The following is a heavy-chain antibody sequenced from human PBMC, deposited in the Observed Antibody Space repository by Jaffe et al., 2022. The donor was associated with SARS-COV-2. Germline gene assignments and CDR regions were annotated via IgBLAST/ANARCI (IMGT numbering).Heavy chain of an antibody. CDR3: ARERKWGGYDILTGYGNYFDY. V-gene: IGHV4-61*02. D-gene: IGHD3-9*01. Sequence: QVQLQESGPGLVKPSQTLSLTCTVSGDSMTSGTYYWSWIRQSAGRGLEWIGRMYTSGSSNYNPSLKSRVTISVDTSKKQFSLRLRSVTAADTAVYYCARERKWGGYDILTGYGNYFDYWGQGALVTVSS. J-gene: IGHJ4*02. CDR1: GDSMTSGTYY. CDR2: MYTSGSS.